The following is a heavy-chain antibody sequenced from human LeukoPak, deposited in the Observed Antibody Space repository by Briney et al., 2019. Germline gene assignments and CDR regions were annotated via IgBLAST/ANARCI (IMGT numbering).Heavy chain of an antibody. V-gene: IGHV3-48*01. D-gene: IGHD4-11*01. J-gene: IGHJ4*02. Sequence: GGSLRLSCAASGFTFSNYWMTWVRQAPGKGLEWVSYISSSSSTIYYADSVKGRFTISRDNAKNSLYLQMNSLRAEDTAVYYCARHDYSNLPDYWGQGTLVTVSS. CDR3: ARHDYSNLPDY. CDR1: GFTFSNYW. CDR2: ISSSSSTI.